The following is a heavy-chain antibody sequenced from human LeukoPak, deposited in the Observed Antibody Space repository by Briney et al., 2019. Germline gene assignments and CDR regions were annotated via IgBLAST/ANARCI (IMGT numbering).Heavy chain of an antibody. Sequence: PGGSLRLSCAASGFSFSDYYMSWTRQAPGKGLEWVSYISDSGSNIYYADSVKGRFTISRDNAKNSLYLQMNSLRAEDTAVYYCARDRCNGGTCFVSVLDYWGQGALVTVSS. J-gene: IGHJ4*02. CDR3: ARDRCNGGTCFVSVLDY. D-gene: IGHD2-15*01. V-gene: IGHV3-11*04. CDR1: GFSFSDYY. CDR2: ISDSGSNI.